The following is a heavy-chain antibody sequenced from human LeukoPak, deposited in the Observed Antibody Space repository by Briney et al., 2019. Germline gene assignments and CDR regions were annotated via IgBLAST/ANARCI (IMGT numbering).Heavy chain of an antibody. Sequence: PGGSLRLSCAASGFTFSSYAMHWVRQAPGKGLEWVAVISYDGSNKYYADSVKGRSTISRDNSKNTLYLQMNSLRAEDTAVYYCARDLHYYDSSGYYWQCAFDIWGQGTMVTVSS. J-gene: IGHJ3*02. D-gene: IGHD3-22*01. CDR1: GFTFSSYA. CDR3: ARDLHYYDSSGYYWQCAFDI. CDR2: ISYDGSNK. V-gene: IGHV3-30-3*01.